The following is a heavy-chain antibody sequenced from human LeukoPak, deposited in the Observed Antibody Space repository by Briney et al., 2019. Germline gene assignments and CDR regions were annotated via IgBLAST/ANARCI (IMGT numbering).Heavy chain of an antibody. V-gene: IGHV1-24*01. CDR2: FDPEDGET. D-gene: IGHD4-17*01. Sequence: GASVKVSCKVSGYTLTELSMHWVRQAPGKGLEWMGGFDPEDGETIYAQKFQGRVTMTEGTSTDTAYMELSSLRSEDTAMYYCATPDDYGDYALGYWGQGTLVTVSS. CDR1: GYTLTELS. CDR3: ATPDDYGDYALGY. J-gene: IGHJ4*02.